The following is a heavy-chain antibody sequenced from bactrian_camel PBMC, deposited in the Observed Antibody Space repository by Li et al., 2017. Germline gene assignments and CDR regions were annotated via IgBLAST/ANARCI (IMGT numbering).Heavy chain of an antibody. J-gene: IGHJ4*01. Sequence: VQLVESGGGLVQPGGSLRLSCAASGYANSRHCMGWFRQAPGKEREGVAAIDSDGVTSYADSVKGRFTISRDNAKNTLYLEMNSLKSEDTAMYYCAAVDGVWGMTPIQALGVPGPRNYWGQGTQVTVS. CDR1: GYANSRHC. V-gene: IGHV3S26*01. D-gene: IGHD3*01. CDR2: IDSDGVT. CDR3: AAVDGVWGMTPIQALGVPGPRNY.